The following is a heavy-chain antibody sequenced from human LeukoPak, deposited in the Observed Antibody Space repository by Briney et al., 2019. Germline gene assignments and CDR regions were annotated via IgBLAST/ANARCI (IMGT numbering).Heavy chain of an antibody. CDR3: ARDFNRRALYGDPIC. CDR2: IKQEGSEK. Sequence: GGSLRLSCAASGFTFSGYWISWVRQAPGKGLGWVAHIKQEGSEKYYVDYVKGRFTISRDNAKNSLYLQMNSLRAEDTAVYYCARDFNRRALYGDPICWGQGTLVIVSS. V-gene: IGHV3-7*01. CDR1: GFTFSGYW. D-gene: IGHD4-17*01. J-gene: IGHJ1*01.